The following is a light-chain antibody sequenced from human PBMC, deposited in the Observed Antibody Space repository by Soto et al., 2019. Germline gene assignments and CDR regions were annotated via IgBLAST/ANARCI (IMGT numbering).Light chain of an antibody. V-gene: IGKV3-15*01. Sequence: EIVLTQSPATLSVSPGERAALSCRASQSVSSNLAWYQQKPGQAPRLLIHGASTRATGLPARVSGSGSGTEVTLTISSLQSEDFAVYYCQQYNNWPWTFGQGTKVDIK. CDR2: GAS. CDR1: QSVSSN. CDR3: QQYNNWPWT. J-gene: IGKJ1*01.